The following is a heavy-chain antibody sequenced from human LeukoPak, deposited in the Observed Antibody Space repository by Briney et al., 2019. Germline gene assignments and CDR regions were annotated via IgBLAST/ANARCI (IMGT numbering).Heavy chain of an antibody. Sequence: SETLSLTCTVSGGSISSSYYYWGWIRQPPGKGLEWIGSIYYSGSTYYNPSLRSRVTVSVDTSKNQFSLKLSSVTAADTAVYYCARHLIAVAGTGSVFDIWGQGTTVTVSS. CDR1: GGSISSSYYY. CDR3: ARHLIAVAGTGSVFDI. CDR2: IYYSGST. D-gene: IGHD6-19*01. J-gene: IGHJ3*02. V-gene: IGHV4-39*01.